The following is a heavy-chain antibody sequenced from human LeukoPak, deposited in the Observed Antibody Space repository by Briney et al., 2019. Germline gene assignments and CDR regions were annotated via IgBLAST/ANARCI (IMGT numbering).Heavy chain of an antibody. CDR3: ARSYGSGTYSGGY. J-gene: IGHJ4*02. D-gene: IGHD3-10*01. CDR1: GGSISSSSYY. V-gene: IGHV4-39*01. CDR2: IYYSGST. Sequence: PSETLSLTCTVSGGSISSSSYYWGWIRQPPGKGLEWIGSIYYSGSTYYNPSLKSRVTISVDTSKNQFSLILSSVTAADTAVYYCARSYGSGTYSGGYWGQGTLVTVSS.